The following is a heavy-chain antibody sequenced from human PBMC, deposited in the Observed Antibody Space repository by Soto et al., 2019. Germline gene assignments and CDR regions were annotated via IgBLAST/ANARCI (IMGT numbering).Heavy chain of an antibody. CDR2: ISTSSSTI. CDR3: ANSDTDY. V-gene: IGHV3-48*01. Sequence: GGSLRLSCAASGFTFSSNSMVWVRQAPGKGLEWVSYISTSSSTIYYADSVKGRFTISRDNAKNSLYLQMSSLRAEDTAVYYCANSDTDYWGQGTLVNVSS. D-gene: IGHD2-15*01. CDR1: GFTFSSNS. J-gene: IGHJ4*02.